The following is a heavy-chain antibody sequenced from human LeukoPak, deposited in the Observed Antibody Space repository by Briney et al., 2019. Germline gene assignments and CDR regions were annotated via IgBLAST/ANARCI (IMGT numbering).Heavy chain of an antibody. D-gene: IGHD3-22*01. V-gene: IGHV3-23*01. CDR2: ISNSGGNT. CDR3: ARGLYYYDSSSPLFDY. Sequence: PGGSLRLSCAASGFTFSNYAMSWVRQAPGKGLEWVSLISNSGGNTYYADSVKGRFTISRDNSKNTLYLQMNSLRAEDTAVYYCARGLYYYDSSSPLFDYWGQGTLVTVSS. CDR1: GFTFSNYA. J-gene: IGHJ4*02.